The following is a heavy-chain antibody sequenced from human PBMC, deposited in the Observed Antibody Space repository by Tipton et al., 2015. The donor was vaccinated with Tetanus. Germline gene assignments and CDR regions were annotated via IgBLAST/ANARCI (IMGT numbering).Heavy chain of an antibody. Sequence: GLVKPSQTLSVTCTVSGGSINSGGYYWSWLRQHPGKGLEWIGYIYYTGNTYYNPSLKSRVTISVDTSKNQFSLRLTSVTAADTAVYYCARANNEFPKKGPFDSWGQGRLVIVSS. V-gene: IGHV4-31*03. CDR2: IYYTGNT. J-gene: IGHJ4*02. CDR1: GGSINSGGYY. CDR3: ARANNEFPKKGPFDS. D-gene: IGHD1-1*01.